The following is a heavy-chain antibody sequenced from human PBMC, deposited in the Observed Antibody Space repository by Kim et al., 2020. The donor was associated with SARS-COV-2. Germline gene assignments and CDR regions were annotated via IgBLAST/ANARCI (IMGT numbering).Heavy chain of an antibody. D-gene: IGHD4-4*01. Sequence: GSLRLSCVGSGFAFSSYFMSWARQAPGKGLEWVATIKRDGTEKYYVDSVKGRFTISRDNAKNTLYLQMNSLGAGDTAVYYCARDHYTSGHLVFDYWGQGALVTVSS. CDR2: IKRDGTEK. CDR1: GFAFSSYF. J-gene: IGHJ4*02. CDR3: ARDHYTSGHLVFDY. V-gene: IGHV3-7*01.